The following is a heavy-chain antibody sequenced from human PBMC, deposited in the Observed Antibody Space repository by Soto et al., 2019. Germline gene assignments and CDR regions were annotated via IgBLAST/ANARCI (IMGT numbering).Heavy chain of an antibody. V-gene: IGHV6-1*01. D-gene: IGHD3-16*01. CDR2: TYYRSKWYY. CDR1: GDSVSRNSAA. CDR3: AMGYGLDV. J-gene: IGHJ6*02. Sequence: SQTLSLTCAISGDSVSRNSAAWNWIRQSPSRGLEWLGRTYYRSKWYYDYAVSVKSRININPDTSKNQYSLHLNSVTPEDTAVYYCAMGYGLDVWGQGTTVTVSS.